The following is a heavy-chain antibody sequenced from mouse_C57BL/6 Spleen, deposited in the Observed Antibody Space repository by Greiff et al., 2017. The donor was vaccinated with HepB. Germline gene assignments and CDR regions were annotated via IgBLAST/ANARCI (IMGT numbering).Heavy chain of an antibody. CDR1: GYTLTSSW. D-gene: IGHD1-2*01. V-gene: IGHV1-69*01. CDR2: IDPSDSYT. Sequence: QVQLQQPGAELVMPGASVKLSCKASGYTLTSSWMHWVKQRPGQGLEWIGEIDPSDSYTNYNQKFKGKSTWTVDKSSSTAYMQLSSLTSEDSAVYYCARRTAGAMDYWGQGTSVTVSS. J-gene: IGHJ4*01. CDR3: ARRTAGAMDY.